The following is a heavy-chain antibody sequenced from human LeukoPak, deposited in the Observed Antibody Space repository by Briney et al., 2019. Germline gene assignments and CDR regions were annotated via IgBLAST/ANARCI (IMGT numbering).Heavy chain of an antibody. D-gene: IGHD6-19*01. J-gene: IGHJ6*03. CDR2: IYYSGST. CDR1: GGSISSYY. CDR3: ARDYSSGPRNYYYYYYMDV. V-gene: IGHV4-59*01. Sequence: SETLSLTCTVSGGSISSYYWSWIRQPPGKGLEWIGYIYYSGSTNYNPSLKSRVTISVDTSKNQFSLKLSSVTAADTAVYYCARDYSSGPRNYYYYYYMDVWGKGTTVTVSS.